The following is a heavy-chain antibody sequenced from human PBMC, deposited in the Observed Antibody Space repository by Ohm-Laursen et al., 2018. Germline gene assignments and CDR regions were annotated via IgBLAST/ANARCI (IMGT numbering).Heavy chain of an antibody. CDR2: INPSGGRT. J-gene: IGHJ5*02. V-gene: IGHV1-46*01. CDR3: ARSYSNFAWFDP. D-gene: IGHD4-11*01. Sequence: ASVKVSCKASGYPLASYYMHWVRQVPGQGLEWMGIINPSGGRTSYAQKFQGRVAMTSDTSTNTVYMEVTNLRSEDTAVYYCARSYSNFAWFDPWGQGTLVTVSS. CDR1: GYPLASYY.